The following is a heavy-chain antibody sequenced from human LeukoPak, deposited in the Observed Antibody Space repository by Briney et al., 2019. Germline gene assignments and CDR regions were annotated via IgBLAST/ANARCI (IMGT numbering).Heavy chain of an antibody. J-gene: IGHJ6*02. CDR2: IYPGDSDI. CDR1: GYSFPSYW. D-gene: IGHD2-8*01. CDR3: ARRQASCTNGVCYTLYDMDV. Sequence: GESLKISCKGSGYSFPSYWIGWVRQMPGKGLEWMGIIYPGDSDITYSPSFQGQVTISADKSISTAYLQWSSLKASDTAIYYCARRQASCTNGVCYTLYDMDVWGQGTTVTVSS. V-gene: IGHV5-51*01.